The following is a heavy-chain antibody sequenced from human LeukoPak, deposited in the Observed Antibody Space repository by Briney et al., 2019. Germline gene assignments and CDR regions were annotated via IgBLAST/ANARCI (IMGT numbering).Heavy chain of an antibody. Sequence: LETLSLTCIVSGGSLSDDYRSWVRQPPGKGLEWSGYMYYTGNTNYNPSLKSRVTISLDTSKNQFSLKLRSVTAADTAVYYCARMRRGWLQIDSWGQGTLVTVSS. J-gene: IGHJ4*02. V-gene: IGHV4-59*01. CDR1: GGSLSDDY. CDR3: ARMRRGWLQIDS. CDR2: MYYTGNT. D-gene: IGHD3-22*01.